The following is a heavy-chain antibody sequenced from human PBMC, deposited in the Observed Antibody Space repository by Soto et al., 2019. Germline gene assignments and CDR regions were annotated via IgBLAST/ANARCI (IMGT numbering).Heavy chain of an antibody. D-gene: IGHD6-19*01. CDR3: AAAAIPVAGRHPDF. CDR2: INPNNGVT. V-gene: IGHV1-2*02. CDR1: GYMFTGFY. J-gene: IGHJ4*02. Sequence: QVQLVQSGAEVKRPGASVKVSCKASGYMFTGFYLQWVRQAPGQGLEWMGWINPNNGVTTYAKNFQGRVTMTRDSSISTAYMELSSLRPDDTAVYFCAAAAIPVAGRHPDFWGQGTVVTVS.